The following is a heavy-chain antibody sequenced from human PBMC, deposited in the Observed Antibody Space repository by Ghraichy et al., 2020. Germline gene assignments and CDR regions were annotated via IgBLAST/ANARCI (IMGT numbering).Heavy chain of an antibody. V-gene: IGHV4-34*01. CDR1: GGSFSGYY. J-gene: IGHJ2*01. CDR3: ARGGRYCSGGSCYSRYFDL. D-gene: IGHD2-15*01. Sequence: SQTLSLTCAVYGGSFSGYYWSWIRQPPGKGLEWIGEINHSGSTNYNPSLKSRVTISVDTSKNQFSLKLSSVTAADTAVYYCARGGRYCSGGSCYSRYFDLWGRGTLVTVSS. CDR2: INHSGST.